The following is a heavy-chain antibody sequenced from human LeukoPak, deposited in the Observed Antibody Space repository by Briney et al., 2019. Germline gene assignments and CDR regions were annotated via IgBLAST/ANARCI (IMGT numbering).Heavy chain of an antibody. J-gene: IGHJ6*03. D-gene: IGHD6-6*01. CDR1: GGSISSSSYY. V-gene: IGHV4-61*01. CDR2: IYYSGST. Sequence: SETLSLTCTVSGGSISSSSYYWSWIRQPPGKGLEWIGYIYYSGSTNYNPSLKSRVTISVDTSKNQFSLKLSSVTAADTAVYYCARDWGAYSSSSLDYYYYMDVWGKGTTVTVSS. CDR3: ARDWGAYSSSSLDYYYYMDV.